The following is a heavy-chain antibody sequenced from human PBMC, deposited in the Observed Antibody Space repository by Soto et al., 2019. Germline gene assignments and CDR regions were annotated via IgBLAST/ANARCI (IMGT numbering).Heavy chain of an antibody. CDR2: MDHSGST. D-gene: IGHD2-2*01. Sequence: QVQLQESGPGLVKPSQTLSLTCTVSGGSISSGDYYWGWIRQPPGKGLEWIGYMDHSGSTYYNPSLKSRVIISMDTSKNQCSLKLSSVTAADTALYYCQRYSTTIYAMDVWGQGTTVTVSS. CDR3: QRYSTTIYAMDV. CDR1: GGSISSGDYY. J-gene: IGHJ6*02. V-gene: IGHV4-30-4*01.